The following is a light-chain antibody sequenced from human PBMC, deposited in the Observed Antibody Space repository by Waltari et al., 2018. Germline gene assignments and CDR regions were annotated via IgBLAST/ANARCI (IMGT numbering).Light chain of an antibody. CDR3: GAWDDKVKAWL. Sequence: LTQSPSLSGTPGQRVTISCSGDIYTIAINPVNWYQQFPGAAPRVVMTATNERPSGIPDRFSGSKSGNSASLTISGLRFEDESDFYCGAWDDKVKAWLFGGGTTVTVL. CDR1: IYTIAINP. CDR2: ATN. J-gene: IGLJ2*01. V-gene: IGLV1-44*01.